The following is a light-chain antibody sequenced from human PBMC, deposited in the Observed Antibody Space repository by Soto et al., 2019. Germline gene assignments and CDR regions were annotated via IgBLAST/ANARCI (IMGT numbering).Light chain of an antibody. V-gene: IGLV6-57*03. Sequence: NFMLTQPHSVSESPGQTVTISCTRSSGSIASNYVQWYQQRPGSAPTTVIYDDNQRRSGVPDRFSGSIDSSSNSASLTISGLQTEDEADYYCQSYDSSSLWVFGGGTKVTVL. CDR2: DDN. CDR1: SGSIASNY. CDR3: QSYDSSSLWV. J-gene: IGLJ3*02.